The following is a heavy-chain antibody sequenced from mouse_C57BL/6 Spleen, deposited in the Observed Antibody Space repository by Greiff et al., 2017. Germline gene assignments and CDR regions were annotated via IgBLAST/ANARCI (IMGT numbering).Heavy chain of an antibody. CDR3: AREGYDYDMSMDY. J-gene: IGHJ4*01. CDR1: GYTFTGYW. CDR2: IVPKSGGT. V-gene: IGHV1-72*01. D-gene: IGHD2-4*01. Sequence: VQLQQSGAELVKPGASVKLSCKASGYTFTGYWMNWVKQRPGRGLEWIGWIVPKSGGTNYNEKFKGKATLTVDKSSSTAYMQLSSLTSEDSAVYYCAREGYDYDMSMDYWGQGTSVTVSS.